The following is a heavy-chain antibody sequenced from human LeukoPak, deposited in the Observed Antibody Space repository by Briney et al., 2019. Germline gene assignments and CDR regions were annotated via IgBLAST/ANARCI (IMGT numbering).Heavy chain of an antibody. J-gene: IGHJ4*02. V-gene: IGHV4-59*01. Sequence: SETLSLTCTVSGGSISGYSWGWIRQPPGKGLEWLGSVFDTGSTNCNPSLKTRVTISLDTSQNQFSLRLSSVTAADTAVYYCASRGRGELHFDYWGQGILLTVSS. CDR1: GGSISGYS. CDR2: VFDTGST. D-gene: IGHD3-16*01. CDR3: ASRGRGELHFDY.